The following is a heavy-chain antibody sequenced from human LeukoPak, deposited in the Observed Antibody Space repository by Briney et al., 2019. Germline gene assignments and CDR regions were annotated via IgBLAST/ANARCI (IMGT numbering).Heavy chain of an antibody. Sequence: SETLSLTCTVSGGSISSYYWSWIRQPPGKGLEWIGYIYYSGSTNYNPSLTSRVTISVDTSKNQFSLKLSSVTAADTAVYYCARDYDFWSGVWGQGTMVTVSS. J-gene: IGHJ3*01. V-gene: IGHV4-59*01. CDR3: ARDYDFWSGV. CDR2: IYYSGST. D-gene: IGHD3-3*01. CDR1: GGSISSYY.